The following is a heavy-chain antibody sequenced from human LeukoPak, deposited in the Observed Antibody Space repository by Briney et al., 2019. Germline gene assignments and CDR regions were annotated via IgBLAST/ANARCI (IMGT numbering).Heavy chain of an antibody. V-gene: IGHV1-24*01. CDR1: GYTLTELS. CDR3: ATGDIVVVPAARAFDI. CDR2: FDPEDGET. D-gene: IGHD2-2*01. J-gene: IGHJ3*02. Sequence: GASVKVSCKASGYTLTELSMHRVRQAPGKGLEWMGGFDPEDGETIYAQKFQGRVTMTEDTSTDTAYMELSSLRSEDTAVYYCATGDIVVVPAARAFDIWGQGTMVTVSS.